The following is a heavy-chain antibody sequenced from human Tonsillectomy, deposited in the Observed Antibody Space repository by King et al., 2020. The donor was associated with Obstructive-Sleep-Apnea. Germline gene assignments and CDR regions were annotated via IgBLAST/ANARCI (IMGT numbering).Heavy chain of an antibody. CDR2: ISWNGGSI. Sequence: VQLVESGGGLVQPGRSLRLSCAASGFTFDDYAMHWVRQAPGKGLEWVSRISWNGGSIGYADFVKGRFTISRDNAKKSLFLQLNSLRAEDTALYYCATQDDGSGCYYLSGIGYWGQGTLVTVSS. D-gene: IGHD3-10*01. J-gene: IGHJ4*02. V-gene: IGHV3-9*01. CDR3: ATQDDGSGCYYLSGIGY. CDR1: GFTFDDYA.